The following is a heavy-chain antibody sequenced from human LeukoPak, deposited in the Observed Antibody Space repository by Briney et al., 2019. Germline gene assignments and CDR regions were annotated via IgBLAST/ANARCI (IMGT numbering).Heavy chain of an antibody. CDR2: IIPIFGTA. Sequence: ASVNVSCKPSRGTFSRYTIIWVRQAPGQGLEWMGGIIPIFGTANYAQKFQGRVTITADESTSTAYMALSSLRSEDTAVYYCARGVTGRYCSSTSCHWRAWFDPWGQGTLVTVSS. V-gene: IGHV1-69*13. CDR3: ARGVTGRYCSSTSCHWRAWFDP. CDR1: RGTFSRYT. D-gene: IGHD2-2*01. J-gene: IGHJ5*02.